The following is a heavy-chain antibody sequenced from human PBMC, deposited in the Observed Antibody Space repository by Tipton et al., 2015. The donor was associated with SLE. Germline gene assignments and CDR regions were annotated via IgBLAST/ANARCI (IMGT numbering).Heavy chain of an antibody. Sequence: QVQLVQSGAEVKKPGSSVKVSCKASGGTFSRSAISWVRQAPGQGLEWLGGFIPIFDTTHYAQKFQGRVTITADESTSTAYMELGSLRSEDTAVYYCAREGEHFRGVDYYFDYWGQGTLVTVSS. CDR1: GGTFSRSA. V-gene: IGHV1-69*01. CDR2: FIPIFDTT. D-gene: IGHD2/OR15-2a*01. CDR3: AREGEHFRGVDYYFDY. J-gene: IGHJ4*02.